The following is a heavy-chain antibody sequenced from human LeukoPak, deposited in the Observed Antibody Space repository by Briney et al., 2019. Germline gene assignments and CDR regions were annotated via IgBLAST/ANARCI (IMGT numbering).Heavy chain of an antibody. V-gene: IGHV1-18*01. CDR3: ARDYYYDILTGYRY. Sequence: ASVKVSCKASGGTFSSYAISWVRQAPGQGLEWMGWISAYNGNTNYAQKFQGRVTLTTDTSTSTSYMELRSLRSDDTAVYYCARDYYYDILTGYRYWGQGTLVTVSS. CDR1: GGTFSSYA. CDR2: ISAYNGNT. J-gene: IGHJ4*02. D-gene: IGHD3-9*01.